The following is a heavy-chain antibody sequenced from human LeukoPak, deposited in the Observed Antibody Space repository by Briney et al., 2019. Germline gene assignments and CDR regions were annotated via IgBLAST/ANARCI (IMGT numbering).Heavy chain of an antibody. J-gene: IGHJ6*02. Sequence: GGSLRLSCAASGFTFSSYWMHWVRQVAGKGLAWVSRINSDGSSTSYADSVKGRFTISRDNAKNTLYLQMNSLRAEDTAVYYCARARGSGYCSGGSCYLVDYYYGMDVWGQGTTVTVSS. CDR1: GFTFSSYW. CDR2: INSDGSST. V-gene: IGHV3-74*01. CDR3: ARARGSGYCSGGSCYLVDYYYGMDV. D-gene: IGHD2-15*01.